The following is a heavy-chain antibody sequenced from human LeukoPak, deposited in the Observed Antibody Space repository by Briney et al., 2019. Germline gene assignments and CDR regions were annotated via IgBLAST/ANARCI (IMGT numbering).Heavy chain of an antibody. CDR1: GYTFTSYG. CDR2: ISVYNGHT. J-gene: IGHJ5*02. V-gene: IGHV1-18*01. CDR3: ASFCGGGGSSHNWFAP. D-gene: IGHD2-21*01. Sequence: GASVKVSCKASGYTFTSYGISWVRQAPGQRLEWMGWISVYNGHTTYAQKFQDRVTMTTDTSTNTAYMELRSLRSDDTAVYYCASFCGGGGSSHNWFAPWGQGPLVSVSS.